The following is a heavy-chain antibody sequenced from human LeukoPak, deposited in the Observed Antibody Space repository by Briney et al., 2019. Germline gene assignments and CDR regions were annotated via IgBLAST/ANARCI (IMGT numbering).Heavy chain of an antibody. CDR1: GGSISSSSYY. CDR3: ARHLTRPYYYGSGSILFGFDY. J-gene: IGHJ4*02. Sequence: SETLSLTCTVSGGSISSSSYYWGWIRQPPGKGLEWNGSIYYSGSTYYNPSLKSRVTISEDTSKNQFSLKLSSVTAADTAVYYCARHLTRPYYYGSGSILFGFDYWGQGTLVTVSS. D-gene: IGHD3-10*01. CDR2: IYYSGST. V-gene: IGHV4-39*01.